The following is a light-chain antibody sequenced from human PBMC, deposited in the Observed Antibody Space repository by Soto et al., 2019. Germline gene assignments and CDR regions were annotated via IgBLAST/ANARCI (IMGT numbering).Light chain of an antibody. V-gene: IGKV3-20*01. CDR2: GAS. Sequence: EIVLTQSPGTLSLSPGERATLSCRASQSVSSSYLAWYQQKSGQAPRLLIYGASSRATGIPDRFSGSGPGTDFTLTISRLEPEDLAVYYCQQYGSSPPYTFGQGTKLEIK. CDR3: QQYGSSPPYT. CDR1: QSVSSSY. J-gene: IGKJ2*01.